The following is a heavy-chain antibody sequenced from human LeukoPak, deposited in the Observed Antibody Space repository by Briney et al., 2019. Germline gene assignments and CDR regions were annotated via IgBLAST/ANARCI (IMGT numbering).Heavy chain of an antibody. D-gene: IGHD2-2*01. V-gene: IGHV1-2*04. CDR2: INPNSGGT. CDR1: GYTFTGYY. Sequence: ASVKVSCKVSGYTFTGYYMHWVRQAPGQGLEWMGWINPNSGGTNYAQKFQGWVTMTRYTSISTAYMKLSRLRSDDTAVYYCARDGGSTSCSFDYWGQGTLVTVSS. CDR3: ARDGGSTSCSFDY. J-gene: IGHJ4*02.